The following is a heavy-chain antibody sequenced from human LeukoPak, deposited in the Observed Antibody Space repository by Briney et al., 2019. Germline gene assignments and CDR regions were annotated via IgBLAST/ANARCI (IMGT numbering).Heavy chain of an antibody. CDR2: IYGGGTT. V-gene: IGHV3-53*01. CDR1: GFPVSSSY. J-gene: IGHJ4*02. Sequence: GGSLRPSCAASGFPVSSSYMSWFRQSPGKGLEWVSVIYGGGTTYYVDSVKGRFTISRDKSKNTLYLQMNSLRAEDTAVYYCARAGSRSGSIIFDYWGQGTLVTVSS. CDR3: ARAGSRSGSIIFDY. D-gene: IGHD1-26*01.